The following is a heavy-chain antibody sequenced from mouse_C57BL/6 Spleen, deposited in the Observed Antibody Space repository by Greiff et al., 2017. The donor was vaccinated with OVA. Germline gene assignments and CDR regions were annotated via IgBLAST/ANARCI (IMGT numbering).Heavy chain of an antibody. D-gene: IGHD2-1*01. CDR2: ISSGGDYI. J-gene: IGHJ1*03. Sequence: EVKLMESGEGLVKPGGSLKLSCAASGFTFSSYAMSWVRQTPEKRLEWVAYISSGGDYIYYADTVKGRFTISRDNARNTLYLQMSSLKSEDTAMYYCTREGDGNYGYFDVWGTGTTVTVSS. CDR3: TREGDGNYGYFDV. V-gene: IGHV5-9-1*02. CDR1: GFTFSSYA.